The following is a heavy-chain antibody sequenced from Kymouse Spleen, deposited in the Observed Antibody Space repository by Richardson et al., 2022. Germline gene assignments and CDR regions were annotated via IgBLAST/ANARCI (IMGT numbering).Heavy chain of an antibody. Sequence: QVQLQESGPGLVKPSGTLSLTCAVSGGSISSSNWWSWVRQPPGKGLEWIGEIYHSGSTNYNPSLKSRVTISVDKSKNQFSLKLSSVTAADTAVYYCARKGVLWFGGHYYYYGMDVWGQGTTVTVSS. CDR3: ARKGVLWFGGHYYYYGMDV. V-gene: IGHV4-4*02. J-gene: IGHJ6*02. CDR1: GGSISSSNW. CDR2: IYHSGST. D-gene: IGHD3-10*01.